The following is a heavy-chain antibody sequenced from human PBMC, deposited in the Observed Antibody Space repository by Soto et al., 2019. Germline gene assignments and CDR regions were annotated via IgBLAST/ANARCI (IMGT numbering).Heavy chain of an antibody. D-gene: IGHD1-26*01. Sequence: SETLSLTCTVSGGSISSYYWSWIRQPPGKGLEWIGYIYYSGSTNYNPSLKSRVTISVDTSKNQFSLKLSSVTAADTAVYYCARYVSVGATLLPHHWFDPWGQGTLVTVSS. V-gene: IGHV4-59*01. CDR2: IYYSGST. CDR3: ARYVSVGATLLPHHWFDP. J-gene: IGHJ5*02. CDR1: GGSISSYY.